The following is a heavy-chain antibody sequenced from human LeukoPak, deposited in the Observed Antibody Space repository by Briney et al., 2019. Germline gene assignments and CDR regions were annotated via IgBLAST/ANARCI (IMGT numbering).Heavy chain of an antibody. CDR2: INPSGGST. CDR3: ARENNDYVWGSYRPNYYYYMDV. Sequence: GASVTVSFKASGYTFTSYYMHWVRQAPGQGLEWMGIINPSGGSTSYAQKFQGRATMARDMSTSTVYMELSSLRSEDTAVYYCARENNDYVWGSYRPNYYYYMDVWGKGTTVTVSS. V-gene: IGHV1-46*01. D-gene: IGHD3-16*02. J-gene: IGHJ6*03. CDR1: GYTFTSYY.